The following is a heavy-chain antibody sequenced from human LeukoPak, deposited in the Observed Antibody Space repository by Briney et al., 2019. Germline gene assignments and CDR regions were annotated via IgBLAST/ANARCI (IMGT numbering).Heavy chain of an antibody. CDR1: GYTFTSYD. CDR3: ASEVQLERRGFDY. V-gene: IGHV1-8*01. CDR2: MNPNSGNT. D-gene: IGHD1-1*01. Sequence: GASVRVSCKASGYTFTSYDINWVRQATGQGLEWMGWMNPNSGNTGYAQKFQGRVTMTRNTSISTAYMELSSLRSGDTAVYYCASEVQLERRGFDYWGQGTLVTVSS. J-gene: IGHJ4*02.